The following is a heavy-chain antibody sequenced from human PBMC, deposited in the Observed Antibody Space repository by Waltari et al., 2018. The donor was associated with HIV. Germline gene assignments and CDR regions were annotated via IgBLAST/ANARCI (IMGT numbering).Heavy chain of an antibody. CDR3: VRDIHDCSTKTCYYWCDP. CDR1: GFTFADTW. J-gene: IGHJ5*02. V-gene: IGHV3-7*01. D-gene: IGHD2-2*01. Sequence: EVQMVEFGGGVAEPAGSLTLSCAAPGFTFADTWLRWVAQALGNEPERGAKKNRDGIFRCQRASVKGRFTISRDNAKNSLVLQMSSLRVEDTAVYFCVRDIHDCSTKTCYYWCDPWGQGTLVTVSS. CDR2: KNRDGIFR.